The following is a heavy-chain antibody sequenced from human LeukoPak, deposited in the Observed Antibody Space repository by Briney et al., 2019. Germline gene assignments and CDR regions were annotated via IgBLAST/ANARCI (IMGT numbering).Heavy chain of an antibody. J-gene: IGHJ3*02. CDR3: AREKGGFDI. D-gene: IGHD2-15*01. CDR2: ISNNGGST. Sequence: GGSLRLSRAASGFTFSAYTMQWVRQAPGKGLEYVSAISNNGGSTYYANPVKGRFTISRDNSKNTLYLQMGSLRAEDMAVYYCAREKGGFDIWGQGTMVTVSS. CDR1: GFTFSAYT. V-gene: IGHV3-64*01.